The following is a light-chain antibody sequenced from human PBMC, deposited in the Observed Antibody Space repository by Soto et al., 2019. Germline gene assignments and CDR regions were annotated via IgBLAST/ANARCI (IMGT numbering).Light chain of an antibody. J-gene: IGLJ3*02. CDR2: DAS. CDR1: TGPVTSGHY. V-gene: IGLV7-46*01. Sequence: QAVVTQEPSLTASPGGTVTLTCGSSTGPVTSGHYPYWFQQMPGQAPKTLIYDASNRHSWAPARFSGSLLGGTAALTLSGAQPEDEADYYCLLSYSGAWVFGGGTKLTVL. CDR3: LLSYSGAWV.